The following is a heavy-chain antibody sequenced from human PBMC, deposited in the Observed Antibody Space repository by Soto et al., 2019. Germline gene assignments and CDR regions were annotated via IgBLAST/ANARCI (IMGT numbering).Heavy chain of an antibody. D-gene: IGHD3-10*01. CDR2: INHSGST. CDR1: GGSFSGYY. V-gene: IGHV4-34*01. Sequence: QVQLQQWGAGLLKPSETLSLTCAVYGGSFSGYYWSWIRQPQGKGLEWIGEINHSGSTNYNPSLKSRVTISVDTSKNQFSLKLSSVTAADTAVYYCASFGALDHYYYYGMDVWGQGTTVTVSS. J-gene: IGHJ6*02. CDR3: ASFGALDHYYYYGMDV.